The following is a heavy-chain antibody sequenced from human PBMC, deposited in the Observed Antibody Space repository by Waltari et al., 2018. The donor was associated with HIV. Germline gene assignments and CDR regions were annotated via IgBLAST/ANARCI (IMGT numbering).Heavy chain of an antibody. CDR3: TRGWTTRYYYGLDV. V-gene: IGHV1-8*01. CDR2: MNPKSGNT. D-gene: IGHD4-17*01. CDR1: QYTFTAFD. Sequence: QVQLVQSGAEVKKPGASVKVSCKASQYTFTAFDINWVRQATGQGLEWMGGMNPKSGNTGYAEKFQGRVTMTRNTSTDTAYMELSSLRSDDTAMYYCTRGWTTRYYYGLDVWGQGTTVIVSS. J-gene: IGHJ6*02.